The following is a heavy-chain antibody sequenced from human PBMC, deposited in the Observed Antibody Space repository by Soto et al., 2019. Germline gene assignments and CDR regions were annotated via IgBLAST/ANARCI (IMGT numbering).Heavy chain of an antibody. V-gene: IGHV3-30*18. J-gene: IGHJ3*02. CDR1: GFMFNAYG. Sequence: QVQLVESGGCVVQPGRSLRLSCAASGFMFNAYGMHWVRQTPGNGLEWVAVISFDGSNQYYEESVKGRFTISRDNSKNTLYLQMDSLRAEDTAVYFCVKAGTMAGTGTTPRSFDIWGRGTMVTVSS. CDR3: VKAGTMAGTGTTPRSFDI. CDR2: ISFDGSNQ. D-gene: IGHD1-1*01.